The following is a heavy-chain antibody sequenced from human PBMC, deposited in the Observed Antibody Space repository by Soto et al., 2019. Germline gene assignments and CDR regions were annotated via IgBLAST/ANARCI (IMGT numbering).Heavy chain of an antibody. Sequence: SETLSVTCAVYGGSFSGYYWSWIRQPPGKGLEWIGEINHSGSTNYNPSLKSRVTISVDTSKNQFSLKLSSVTAADTAVYYCARAAAAVYYYYYGMDVWGQGTTVTVSS. CDR3: ARAAAAVYYYYYGMDV. D-gene: IGHD6-13*01. V-gene: IGHV4-34*01. CDR2: INHSGST. CDR1: GGSFSGYY. J-gene: IGHJ6*02.